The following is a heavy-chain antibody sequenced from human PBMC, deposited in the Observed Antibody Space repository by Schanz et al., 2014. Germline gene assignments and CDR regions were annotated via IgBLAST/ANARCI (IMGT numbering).Heavy chain of an antibody. CDR3: ASGGELHRVGRHFDL. V-gene: IGHV1-2*06. CDR2: LNPNSGGT. D-gene: IGHD3-10*01. J-gene: IGHJ2*01. CDR1: GYTFTGYY. Sequence: QVQLVQSGAAAKKPGASVTVSCKAFGYTFTGYYIQWVRQAPGQGLEWMGRLNPNSGGTNYPQKFVGRVTMTSDSSISTAYMELTSLRSDDTAVYYCASGGELHRVGRHFDLWGRGTLVTVSS.